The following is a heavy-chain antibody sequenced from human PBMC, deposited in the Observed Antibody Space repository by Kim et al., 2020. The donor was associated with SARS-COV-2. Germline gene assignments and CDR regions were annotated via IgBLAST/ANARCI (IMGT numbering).Heavy chain of an antibody. CDR3: ARDGLRFLEWSTYYFDY. D-gene: IGHD3-3*01. V-gene: IGHV3-30-3*01. CDR1: GFTFSSYA. Sequence: GGSLRLSCAASGFTFSSYAMHWVRQAPGKGLEWVAVISYDGSNKYYADSVKGRFTISRDNSKNTLYLQMNSLRAEDTAVYYCARDGLRFLEWSTYYFDY. J-gene: IGHJ4*01. CDR2: ISYDGSNK.